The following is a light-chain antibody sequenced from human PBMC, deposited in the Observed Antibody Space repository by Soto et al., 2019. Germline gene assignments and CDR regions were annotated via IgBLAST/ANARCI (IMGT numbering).Light chain of an antibody. V-gene: IGKV3-15*01. CDR2: GAS. Sequence: EIVMTQSPATLSVSPGERATLSCRASQSVSNNLAWYQQKPGQAPRLLIYGASTRATAIPARFSGSGSGTEFTLTISSLQSEDFAVYYCQQYNNWPLLTFGGGTKVDI. CDR1: QSVSNN. J-gene: IGKJ4*01. CDR3: QQYNNWPLLT.